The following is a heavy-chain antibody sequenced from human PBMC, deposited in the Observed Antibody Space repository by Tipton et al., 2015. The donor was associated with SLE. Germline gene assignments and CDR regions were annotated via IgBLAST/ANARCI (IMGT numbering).Heavy chain of an antibody. V-gene: IGHV4-59*02. J-gene: IGHJ5*02. CDR2: ISYSGST. D-gene: IGHD5-24*01. CDR3: ARMRGGYNAHH. Sequence: TLSFTCTVSGGSVIGYYWCWIRQPAGKGLEWIGYISYSGSTNYNPSVRSRVSISLDTSKNQFSLKVKSVTTADTAVYYCARMRGGYNAHHWGQGILVTVSS. CDR1: GGSVIGYY.